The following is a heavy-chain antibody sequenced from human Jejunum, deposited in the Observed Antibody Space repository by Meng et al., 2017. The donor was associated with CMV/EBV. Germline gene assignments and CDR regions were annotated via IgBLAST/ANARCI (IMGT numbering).Heavy chain of an antibody. J-gene: IGHJ4*02. CDR2: IRNKAYGGAT. D-gene: IGHD6-19*01. CDR3: SIIDKSTTGWFLAY. Sequence: DYYAINWVRQAPGKGLEWVGFIRNKAYGGATEYAASVKGRFTISRGGSESITYLQMDSLRTDDTAVYYCSIIDKSTTGWFLAYWGQGSLVTVSS. V-gene: IGHV3-49*04. CDR1: DYYA.